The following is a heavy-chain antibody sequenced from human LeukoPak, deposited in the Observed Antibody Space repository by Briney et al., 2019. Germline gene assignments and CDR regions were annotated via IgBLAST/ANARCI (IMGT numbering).Heavy chain of an antibody. CDR1: GFTFSTYS. V-gene: IGHV3-48*01. J-gene: IGHJ4*02. D-gene: IGHD7-27*01. CDR3: ARDHNWGFDY. CDR2: ISSTYDI. Sequence: GGSLRLSCAASGFTFSTYSINWVRQAPGKGLEWVSYISSTYDIYYADSVRGRFTISRDNAKNSLYLQMNSLSAEDTAMYYCARDHNWGFDYWGQGTLVTVSP.